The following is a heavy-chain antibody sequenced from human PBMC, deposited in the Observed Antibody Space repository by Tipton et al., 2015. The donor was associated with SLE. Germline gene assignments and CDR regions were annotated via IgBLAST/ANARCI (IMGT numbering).Heavy chain of an antibody. V-gene: IGHV4-34*01. CDR1: GGSFSGYY. J-gene: IGHJ4*02. D-gene: IGHD3-22*01. CDR2: INHSGST. Sequence: LRLSCAVYGGSFSGYYWSWIRQPPGKGLEWIGEINHSGSTNYNPSLKSRVTISVTTSKNQFSLKLSSVTAADTAVYYCARAALFSYYESSGDAFDYWGQGTLVTVSS. CDR3: ARAALFSYYESSGDAFDY.